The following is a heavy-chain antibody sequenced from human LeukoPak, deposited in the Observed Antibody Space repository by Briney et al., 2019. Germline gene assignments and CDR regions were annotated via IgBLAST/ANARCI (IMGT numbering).Heavy chain of an antibody. CDR2: FDPEDGET. CDR3: AREQLVFQIPTNWFDP. CDR1: GYTLTELS. Sequence: GASVKVSCKVSGYTLTELSMHWVRQAPGKGLEWMGGFDPEDGETFYAQKFQGRVTMTEDTSTDTAYMELSSLRSEDTAVYYCAREQLVFQIPTNWFDPWGQGTLVTVSS. J-gene: IGHJ5*02. D-gene: IGHD6-13*01. V-gene: IGHV1-24*01.